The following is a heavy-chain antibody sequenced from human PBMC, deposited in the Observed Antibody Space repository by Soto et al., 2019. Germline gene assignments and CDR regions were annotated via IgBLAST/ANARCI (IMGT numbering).Heavy chain of an antibody. CDR1: GYTLTELS. J-gene: IGHJ5*02. V-gene: IGHV1-24*01. CDR3: ATRARRYRCSTSCYGFDL. CDR2: FDPEDGET. D-gene: IGHD2-2*01. Sequence: ASVKVSCKVSGYTLTELSMHWVRQAPGKGLEWMGGFDPEDGETIYAQNFQGRVTMTEDTCTDKAYMELSSLRSEDPAVYYCATRARRYRCSTSCYGFDLWGQGTLVTSP.